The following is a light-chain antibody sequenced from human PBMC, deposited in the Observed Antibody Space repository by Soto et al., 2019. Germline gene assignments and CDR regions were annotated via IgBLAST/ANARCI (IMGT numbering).Light chain of an antibody. CDR3: QQLNSYPLT. V-gene: IGKV1-9*01. CDR1: QGISSY. J-gene: IGKJ4*01. CDR2: AAS. Sequence: DLQLTQSPSFLSASVGDRVTITCRASQGISSYLAWHQQKPGKAPKLLIYAASTLQSGVPSRFSGSGSGTEFTLTISSLQPEDFATYYCQQLNSYPLTFGGGTKVEIK.